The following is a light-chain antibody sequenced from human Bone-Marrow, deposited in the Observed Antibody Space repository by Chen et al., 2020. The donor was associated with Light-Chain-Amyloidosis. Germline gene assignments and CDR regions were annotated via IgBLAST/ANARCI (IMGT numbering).Light chain of an antibody. J-gene: IGLJ2*01. V-gene: IGLV3-25*03. CDR2: RDT. CDR1: DLPKKY. Sequence: SYELTQPPSVSVSPGQTARITCSGDDLPKKYAYWYQQKPGQAPVLVIHRDTERPSGISERFYGSSSGTTATLTISGVQAEDEADYHCQSADSSGTYEVRFGGGTKLTVL. CDR3: QSADSSGTYEVR.